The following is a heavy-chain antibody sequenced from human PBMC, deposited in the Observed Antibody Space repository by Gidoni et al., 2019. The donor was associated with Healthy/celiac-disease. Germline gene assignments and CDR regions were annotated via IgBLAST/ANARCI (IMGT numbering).Heavy chain of an antibody. CDR2: IKSKTDGGTT. J-gene: IGHJ6*02. Sequence: EVQLVESGGGLVKPGGSLRLSCAASGFTFSNAWMSWVRQAPGKGLEWVGRIKSKTDGGTTDYAAPVKGRFTISRDDSKNTLYLQMNSLKTEDTAVYYCTTDSGYYYGMDVWGQGTTVTVSS. D-gene: IGHD6-25*01. CDR1: GFTFSNAW. V-gene: IGHV3-15*01. CDR3: TTDSGYYYGMDV.